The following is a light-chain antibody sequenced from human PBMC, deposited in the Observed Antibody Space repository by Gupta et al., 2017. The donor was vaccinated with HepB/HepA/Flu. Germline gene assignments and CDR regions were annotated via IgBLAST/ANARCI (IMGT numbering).Light chain of an antibody. J-gene: IGKJ3*01. Sequence: DIQLTQSPSFLSASVGDRVTITFRASHGINSYLGWYQQKPGKAPKVLIYPASTLQSGVPSRFSGSGSGTEFTLTISSRQPEDVATYYCQQLNSYPITFGHGTKV. V-gene: IGKV1-9*01. CDR1: HGINSY. CDR2: PAS. CDR3: QQLNSYPIT.